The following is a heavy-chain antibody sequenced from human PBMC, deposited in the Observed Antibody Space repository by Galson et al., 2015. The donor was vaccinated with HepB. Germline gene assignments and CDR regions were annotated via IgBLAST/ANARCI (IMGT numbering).Heavy chain of an antibody. Sequence: SVKVSCKASGGTFSSYAISWVRQAPGQGLEWMGWISGNNGDTNYAQKLRGRVTVTTDTSTSTAYMELRSLRSDDTAVYYCARGGGSSARGMDVWGQGTTVTVSS. CDR3: ARGGGSSARGMDV. D-gene: IGHD1-26*01. V-gene: IGHV1-18*01. CDR1: GGTFSSYA. CDR2: ISGNNGDT. J-gene: IGHJ6*02.